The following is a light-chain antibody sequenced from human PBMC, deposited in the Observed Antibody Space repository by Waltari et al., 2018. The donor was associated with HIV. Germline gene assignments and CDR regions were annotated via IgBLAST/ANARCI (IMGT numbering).Light chain of an antibody. CDR1: SSNIGAGNT. V-gene: IGLV1-40*01. J-gene: IGLJ2*01. CDR3: QSYDSSLSGVI. CDR2: GNS. Sequence: QSVLTQPPSVSGAPGQRVTISCTGRSSNIGAGNTVHWYQQLPGTAPKLLIYGNSDRPSGVPDRFSGSKSGTSASLAITGLQAEDEADYFCQSYDSSLSGVIFGGGTKLTVL.